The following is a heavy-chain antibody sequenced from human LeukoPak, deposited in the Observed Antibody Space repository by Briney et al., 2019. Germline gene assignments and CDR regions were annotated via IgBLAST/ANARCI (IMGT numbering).Heavy chain of an antibody. V-gene: IGHV1-69*13. J-gene: IGHJ5*02. CDR2: IIPIFGTA. CDR1: GYTFTSYA. CDR3: AREREFVEYNSLHNWFDP. Sequence: SVKVSCKASGYTFTSYAISWVRQAPGQGLEWMGGIIPIFGTANYAQKFQGRVTITADESTSTAYMELSSLRSEDTAVYYCAREREFVEYNSLHNWFDPWGQGTLVTVSS. D-gene: IGHD6-6*01.